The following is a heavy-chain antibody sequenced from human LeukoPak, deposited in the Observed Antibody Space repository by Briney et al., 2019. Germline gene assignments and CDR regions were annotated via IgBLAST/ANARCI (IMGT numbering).Heavy chain of an antibody. Sequence: PGGSLRLSCAASGFTFSSYAMHWVRQAPGKGLEWVAVISYDGSNKYYADSVKGRFTISRENSKNTLYLQMNSLRAEDTAEYYCARGWRMGDYYYGMDVWGQGTTVTVSS. CDR3: ARGWRMGDYYYGMDV. CDR2: ISYDGSNK. V-gene: IGHV3-30-3*01. CDR1: GFTFSSYA. J-gene: IGHJ6*02. D-gene: IGHD1-26*01.